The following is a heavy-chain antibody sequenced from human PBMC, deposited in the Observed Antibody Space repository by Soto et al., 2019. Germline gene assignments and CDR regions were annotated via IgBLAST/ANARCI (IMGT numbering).Heavy chain of an antibody. CDR1: GFTFSNYA. CDR2: IWYDGSNK. V-gene: IGHV3-33*06. J-gene: IGHJ4*02. Sequence: QVQLVESGGGVVQPGRSLRLSCAASGFTFSNYAMHWVRQAPGKGLEWVTVIWYDGSNKYYADSVKGRFTISRDNSKNTLYLQMNSLTAEDTAVYYGANIHPSIAANYWGQGTLVTVSS. CDR3: ANIHPSIAANY. D-gene: IGHD6-13*01.